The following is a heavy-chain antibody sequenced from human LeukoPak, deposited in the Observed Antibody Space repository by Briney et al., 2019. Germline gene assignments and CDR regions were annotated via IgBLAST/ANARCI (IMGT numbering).Heavy chain of an antibody. CDR2: INSSSSTI. D-gene: IGHD6-19*01. Sequence: PGGSLRLSCAASGFTFSSYSMNWVRQAPGKGLEWVSYINSSSSTIYYADSVKGRFTISRDNAKNSLYLQMNSLRAEDTAVYYCARGSSSGWLYYYYYYYMDVWGKGTTVTVSS. CDR3: ARGSSSGWLYYYYYYYMDV. CDR1: GFTFSSYS. J-gene: IGHJ6*03. V-gene: IGHV3-48*04.